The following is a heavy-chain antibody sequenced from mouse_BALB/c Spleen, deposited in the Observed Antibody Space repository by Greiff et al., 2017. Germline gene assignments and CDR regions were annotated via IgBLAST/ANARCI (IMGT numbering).Heavy chain of an antibody. V-gene: IGHV1S132*01. D-gene: IGHD2-4*01. Sequence: QVQLQQSGAELVKPGASVKLSCKTSGYTFTSYWIQWVKQRPGQGLGWIGEIFPGTGTTYYNEKFKGKATLTIDTSSSTAYMQLSSLTSEDSAVYFCARSRSTMITTGAMDYWGQGTSVTVSS. J-gene: IGHJ4*01. CDR1: GYTFTSYW. CDR2: IFPGTGTT. CDR3: ARSRSTMITTGAMDY.